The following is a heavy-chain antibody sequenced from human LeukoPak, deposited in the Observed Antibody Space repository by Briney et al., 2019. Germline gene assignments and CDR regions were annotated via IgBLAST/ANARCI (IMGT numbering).Heavy chain of an antibody. CDR1: GGSISIYY. J-gene: IGHJ5*02. CDR2: IYYSGST. CDR3: ARGITIFGVVISTRNWFDP. V-gene: IGHV4-59*12. D-gene: IGHD3-3*01. Sequence: PSETLSLTCTVSGGSISIYYWSWIRQPPGKGLEWIGYIYYSGSTNYNPSLKSRVTISVDTSKNQFSLKLSSVTAADTAVYYCARGITIFGVVISTRNWFDPWGQGTLVTVSS.